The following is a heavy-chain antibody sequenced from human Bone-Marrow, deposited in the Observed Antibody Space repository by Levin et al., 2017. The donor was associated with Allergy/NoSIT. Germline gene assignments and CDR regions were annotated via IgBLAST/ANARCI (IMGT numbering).Heavy chain of an antibody. J-gene: IGHJ6*02. CDR1: GFTFTSYG. CDR3: ARDTVGYYYGMDV. D-gene: IGHD4-17*01. Sequence: GESLKISCAASGFTFTSYGIHWVRQAPGKGLEWVAIISYDGSNKYYADSVKGRFTISRDNSKDTVYLQINSLRGEDTAVYYCARDTVGYYYGMDVWGQGTAVTVSS. CDR2: ISYDGSNK. V-gene: IGHV3-33*01.